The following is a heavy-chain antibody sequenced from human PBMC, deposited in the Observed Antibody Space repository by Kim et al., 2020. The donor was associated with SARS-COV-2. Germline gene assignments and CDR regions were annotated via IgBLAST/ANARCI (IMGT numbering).Heavy chain of an antibody. CDR2: ISGSGGST. CDR1: GFTFSSYA. D-gene: IGHD3-10*01. V-gene: IGHV3-23*01. Sequence: GGSLRLSCAASGFTFSSYAMSWVRQAPGKGLEWVSAISGSGGSTYYADSVKGRFTISRDNSKNTLYLQMNSLRAEDTAVYYCAKASVSTYYYGSGRGYYFDYWGQGTLVTVSS. J-gene: IGHJ4*02. CDR3: AKASVSTYYYGSGRGYYFDY.